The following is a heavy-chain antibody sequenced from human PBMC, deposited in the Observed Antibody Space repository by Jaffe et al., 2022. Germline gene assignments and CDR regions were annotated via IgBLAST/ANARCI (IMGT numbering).Heavy chain of an antibody. CDR3: ARGIVGVVVTAPHFDY. CDR2: IYWDDDK. J-gene: IGHJ4*02. CDR1: GFSLSTSGVG. D-gene: IGHD2-21*02. Sequence: QITLKESGPTLVKPTQTLTLTCTFSGFSLSTSGVGVGWIRQPPGKALEWLALIYWDDDKRYSPSLKSRLTITKDTSKNQVVLTMTNMDPVDTATYYCARGIVGVVVTAPHFDYWGQGTLVTVSS. V-gene: IGHV2-5*02.